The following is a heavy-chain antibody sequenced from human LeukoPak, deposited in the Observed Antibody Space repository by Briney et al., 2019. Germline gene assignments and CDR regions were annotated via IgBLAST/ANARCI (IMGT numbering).Heavy chain of an antibody. CDR2: MNPNSGNT. CDR1: GYTFTTYD. V-gene: IGHV1-8*01. CDR3: ARGPNKSDGGNSGSAWFDP. Sequence: ASVKLSCKASGYTFTTYDINWVRQATGQGLEWVGWMNPNSGNTGYAQKFQGRVTMTRNNSISTAYMELRSLRSEDTAVYYCARGPNKSDGGNSGSAWFDPWGQGTLVTVSS. J-gene: IGHJ5*02. D-gene: IGHD4-23*01.